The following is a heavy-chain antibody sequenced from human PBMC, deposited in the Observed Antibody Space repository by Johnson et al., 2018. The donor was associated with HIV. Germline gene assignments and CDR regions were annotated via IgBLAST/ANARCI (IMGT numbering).Heavy chain of an antibody. D-gene: IGHD3-22*01. V-gene: IGHV3-23*04. J-gene: IGHJ3*01. CDR1: GSTFSDYY. CDR3: AKSQDRSAHDYDFDL. Sequence: VQLVESGRDSVKAGGSLRLSCAASGSTFSDYYMSWVRQAPGKGLEWVSSISGRGGTTYYADSVKGRFTISRDNSKNTLYVQMHSLRGEDTAVYFCAKSQDRSAHDYDFDLWGQGTMVTVSS. CDR2: ISGRGGTT.